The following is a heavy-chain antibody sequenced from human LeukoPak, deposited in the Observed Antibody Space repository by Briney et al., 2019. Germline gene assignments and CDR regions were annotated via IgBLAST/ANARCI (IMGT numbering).Heavy chain of an antibody. CDR2: IYTSGST. J-gene: IGHJ3*02. D-gene: IGHD1-26*01. CDR3: ARVRGVGAGGLDAFDI. V-gene: IGHV4-4*07. CDR1: GGSISSYY. Sequence: PSETLSLTCTVSGGSISSYYWSWIRQPAGKGLEWIGRIYTSGSTNYNPSLKSRVTMSVDTSKNQFSLKLSSVTAADTAVYYCARVRGVGAGGLDAFDIWGQGTMVTVSS.